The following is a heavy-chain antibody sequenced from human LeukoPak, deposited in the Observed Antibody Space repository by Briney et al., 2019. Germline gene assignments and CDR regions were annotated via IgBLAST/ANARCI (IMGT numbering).Heavy chain of an antibody. CDR3: ARALWIQLDDAFDI. V-gene: IGHV3-30-3*01. J-gene: IGHJ3*02. D-gene: IGHD5-18*01. CDR2: ISYDGSNK. CDR1: GFTFSSYA. Sequence: PGRSLLLSCAASGFTFSSYAMHWVRQAPGKGLEWVAVISYDGSNKYYADSVKGRFTISRDNSKNTLYLQMNSLRAEDTAVYYCARALWIQLDDAFDIWGQGTMVTVSS.